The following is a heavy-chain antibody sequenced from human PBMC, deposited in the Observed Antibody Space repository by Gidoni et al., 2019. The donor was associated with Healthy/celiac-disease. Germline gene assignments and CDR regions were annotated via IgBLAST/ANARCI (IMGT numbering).Heavy chain of an antibody. Sequence: EVQLVQSGAEVKKPGESLKLSCKVSGYSFTSYWIGWVRQMPGKGLEWMGIIYPGDSDTRYSPSFQGQVTISADKSISTAYLQWSSLKASDTAMYYCARRYPSTVTTLYGMDVWGQGTTVTVSS. J-gene: IGHJ6*02. V-gene: IGHV5-51*01. D-gene: IGHD4-17*01. CDR3: ARRYPSTVTTLYGMDV. CDR1: GYSFTSYW. CDR2: IYPGDSDT.